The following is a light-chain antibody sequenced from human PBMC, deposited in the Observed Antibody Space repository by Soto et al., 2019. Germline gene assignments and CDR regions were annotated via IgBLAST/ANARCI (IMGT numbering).Light chain of an antibody. J-gene: IGLJ1*01. V-gene: IGLV2-14*01. Sequence: LTQPASVSGSPGQSITISCTGTSSDIGDYNYVSWYQQRPEKAPELMIYGVNNRPPGVSNRFSGSKSGNTASLTISGLQAEDEADYYCSSYTSSITYVFGTGTKVTVL. CDR3: SSYTSSITYV. CDR2: GVN. CDR1: SSDIGDYNY.